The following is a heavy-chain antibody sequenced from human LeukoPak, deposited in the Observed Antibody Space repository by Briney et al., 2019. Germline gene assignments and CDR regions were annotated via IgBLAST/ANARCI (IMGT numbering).Heavy chain of an antibody. V-gene: IGHV4-59*08. J-gene: IGHJ4*02. D-gene: IGHD2-21*02. Sequence: SETLSLTCTVSGGSISSYYWSWIRQPPGKGLEWIGYIYYSGSTNYNPSLKSRVTISVDTSKNQFSLKLSSVTAADTAVYYCARQVTVGSFFDYWGQGTLVTVSS. CDR2: IYYSGST. CDR1: GGSISSYY. CDR3: ARQVTVGSFFDY.